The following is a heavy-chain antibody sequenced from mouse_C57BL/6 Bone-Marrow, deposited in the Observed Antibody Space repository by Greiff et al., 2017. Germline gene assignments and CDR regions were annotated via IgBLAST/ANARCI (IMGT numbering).Heavy chain of an antibody. CDR2: IDPATGNT. CDR3: ARSPITTVVHGYFDV. Sequence: VQLKQSVAELVRPGASVKLSCTASGFNIKNTYMHWVKQRPEQGLEWIGRIDPATGNTKYTPKFQGKATITADTSSNTAYLQLSSLTSEDTAIXYCARSPITTVVHGYFDVWGTGTTVTVSS. J-gene: IGHJ1*03. CDR1: GFNIKNTY. V-gene: IGHV14-3*01. D-gene: IGHD1-1*01.